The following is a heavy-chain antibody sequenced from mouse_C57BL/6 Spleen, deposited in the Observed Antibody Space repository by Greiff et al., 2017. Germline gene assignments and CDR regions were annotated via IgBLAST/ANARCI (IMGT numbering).Heavy chain of an antibody. V-gene: IGHV1-15*01. D-gene: IGHD2-1*01. Sequence: QVQLQQSGAELVRPGASVTLSCKASGYTFTDYEMHWVKQTPVHGLEWIGAIDPETGGTAYNQKFRGKAILTADKSSSTAYLEIRSLTSEDSAVYYCTSGGNYSYYYAMDYWGQGTSVTVSS. CDR2: IDPETGGT. CDR3: TSGGNYSYYYAMDY. J-gene: IGHJ4*01. CDR1: GYTFTDYE.